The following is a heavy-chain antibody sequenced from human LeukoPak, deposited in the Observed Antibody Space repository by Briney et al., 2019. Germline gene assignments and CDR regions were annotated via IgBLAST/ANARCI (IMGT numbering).Heavy chain of an antibody. V-gene: IGHV3-23*01. CDR1: GLTFSTYA. CDR3: VKALIRVTTTLED. J-gene: IGHJ4*02. D-gene: IGHD5-12*01. CDR2: TSASGTMT. Sequence: GGSLRLSCAASGLTFSTYAMTWVRQAPGEGLGWVSSTSASGTMTYYADSGKGRFTISRDKSNNTLFLQMNSLRVEDTAVYYCVKALIRVTTTLEDWGQGTLVTVSS.